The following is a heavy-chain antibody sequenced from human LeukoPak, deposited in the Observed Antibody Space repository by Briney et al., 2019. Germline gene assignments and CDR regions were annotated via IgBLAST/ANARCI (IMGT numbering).Heavy chain of an antibody. V-gene: IGHV1-18*01. CDR2: ISAYSGNT. J-gene: IGHJ3*02. CDR1: GYTFTSNG. CDR3: ASLKNSYDSSGYLVTDAFDI. Sequence: ASVKVPCKASGYTFTSNGISWVRQAPGQGLEWMGWISAYSGNTNYEQKLQGRVTMTIYTYTSTAYMDPRSMRSDDTAVYYCASLKNSYDSSGYLVTDAFDIWGQGTMVTVSS. D-gene: IGHD3-22*01.